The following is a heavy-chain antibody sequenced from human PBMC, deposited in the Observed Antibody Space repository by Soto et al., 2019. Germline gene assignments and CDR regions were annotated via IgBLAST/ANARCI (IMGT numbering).Heavy chain of an antibody. D-gene: IGHD3-16*01. Sequence: SETLSLTCTVSGGSISSYYWSWIRQPPGKGLEWIGYIYYSGSTYYNPSLKSRVTISVDRSKNQFSLKLSSVTAADTAVYYCARADMIRTFYYGMDVWGQGTTVTVSS. CDR3: ARADMIRTFYYGMDV. V-gene: IGHV4-59*12. CDR1: GGSISSYY. J-gene: IGHJ6*02. CDR2: IYYSGST.